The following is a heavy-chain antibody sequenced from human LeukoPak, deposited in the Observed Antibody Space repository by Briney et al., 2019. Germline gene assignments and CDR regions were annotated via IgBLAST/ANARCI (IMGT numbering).Heavy chain of an antibody. CDR2: IYPGDSQT. D-gene: IGHD4-23*01. CDR3: ARTDFGGNSFDS. Sequence: GESLQISCKGSGYTFTTHWIGWVRPLSGTGLEWMGIIYPGDSQTSYRPSFQGQVTISADKSTNTAYLQWSSLKASDTAMYYCARTDFGGNSFDSWGQGTLVTVSS. J-gene: IGHJ4*02. CDR1: GYTFTTHW. V-gene: IGHV5-51*01.